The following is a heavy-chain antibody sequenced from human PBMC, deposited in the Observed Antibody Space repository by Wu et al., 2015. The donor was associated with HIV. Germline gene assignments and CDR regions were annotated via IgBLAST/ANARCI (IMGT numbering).Heavy chain of an antibody. V-gene: IGHV1-2*02. CDR3: ARPYCSSTSCYFVRSDWFDP. CDR1: GYHFHRLT. Sequence: VQSGAWRVKKDLGPSVKRCPARTFLGYHFHRLTXCTGCDRPLDKGLELMGWINLTVVAQTMHRKFQGRVTMTRDTSISTAYMELSRLRSDDTAVYYCARPYCSSTSCYFVRSDWFDPWGQGTLVTVSS. D-gene: IGHD2-2*01. J-gene: IGHJ5*02. CDR2: INLTVVA.